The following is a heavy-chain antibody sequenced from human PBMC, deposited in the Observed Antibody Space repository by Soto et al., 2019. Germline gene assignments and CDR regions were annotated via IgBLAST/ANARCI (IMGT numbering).Heavy chain of an antibody. CDR3: ARDKRRTTRPGVFDY. CDR2: IYHSGST. CDR1: GGSISSSNW. J-gene: IGHJ4*02. V-gene: IGHV4-4*02. D-gene: IGHD1-1*01. Sequence: PSETLSLTCAVSGGSISSSNWWSWVRQPPGKGLEWIGEIYHSGSTNYNPSLKSRVTISVDKSKNQFSLKLSSVTAADTAVYYCARDKRRTTRPGVFDYWGQGTLVTVSS.